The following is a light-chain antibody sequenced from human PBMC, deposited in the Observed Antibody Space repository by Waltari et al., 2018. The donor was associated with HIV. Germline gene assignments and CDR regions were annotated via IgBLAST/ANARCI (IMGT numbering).Light chain of an antibody. CDR1: SSDVGGYHY. CDR2: DVS. CDR3: CSYAGTSTWV. Sequence: QSALTQPASVSGSPGQSITISCTGTSSDVGGYHYVSWYQQHPGKAPKLMIYDVSKRPSGVSIRFSGSKSGNTASLTISGLQAEDEADYYCCSYAGTSTWVFGGGTQLTVL. V-gene: IGLV2-23*02. J-gene: IGLJ3*02.